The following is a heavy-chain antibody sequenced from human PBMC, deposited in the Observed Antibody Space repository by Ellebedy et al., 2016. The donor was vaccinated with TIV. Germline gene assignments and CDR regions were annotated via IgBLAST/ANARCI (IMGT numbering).Heavy chain of an antibody. J-gene: IGHJ6*02. CDR3: ARDAYYDILTGYYRRYYYGMDV. CDR1: GFTFSSYA. Sequence: GESLKISXAASGFTFSSYAMHWVRQAPGKGLEWVAVIWYDGSNKYYADSVKGRFTISRDNAKNSLYLQMNSLRAEDTAVYYCARDAYYDILTGYYRRYYYGMDVWGQGTTVTVSS. V-gene: IGHV3-33*08. CDR2: IWYDGSNK. D-gene: IGHD3-9*01.